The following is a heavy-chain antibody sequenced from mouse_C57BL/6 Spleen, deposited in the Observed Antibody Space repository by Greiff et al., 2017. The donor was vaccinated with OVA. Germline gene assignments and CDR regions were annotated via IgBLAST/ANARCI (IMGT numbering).Heavy chain of an antibody. J-gene: IGHJ2*01. CDR3: ARDEKGLRGFDY. D-gene: IGHD1-1*01. CDR1: GFTFSDYY. Sequence: EVNVVESEGGLVQPGSSMKLSCTASGFTFSDYYMAWVRQVPEKGLEWVANINYDGSSTYYLDSLKSRFIISRDNAKNILYLQMSSLKSEDTATYYCARDEKGLRGFDYWGQGTTLTVSS. CDR2: INYDGSST. V-gene: IGHV5-16*01.